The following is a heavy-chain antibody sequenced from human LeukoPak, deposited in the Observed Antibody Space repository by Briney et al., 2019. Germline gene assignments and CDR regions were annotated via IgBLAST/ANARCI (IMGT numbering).Heavy chain of an antibody. V-gene: IGHV1-46*01. J-gene: IGHJ4*02. CDR1: GYXFTSYY. CDR3: ARGGLQLLAPLDY. CDR2: INPSAGST. D-gene: IGHD5-18*01. Sequence: ASVKVSCKASGYXFTSYYIHWVRQAPGQGLEWMGIINPSAGSTSYAQKFQGRVTMTRDTSTSTVYMELSSLRSEDTAVYYCARGGLQLLAPLDYWGQGTLVTVSS.